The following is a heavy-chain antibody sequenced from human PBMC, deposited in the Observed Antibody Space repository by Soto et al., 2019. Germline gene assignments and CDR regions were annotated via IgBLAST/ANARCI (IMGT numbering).Heavy chain of an antibody. D-gene: IGHD6-13*01. J-gene: IGHJ3*02. Sequence: GESLKISCKASGYSFTSYWIAWVRQMPGKGLEWMGVIFPGHSDPRYSPSFQGQVTISADKSISTAYLQWRSLKASDTAMYYCPRLKGWYSSSEGAFDIWGQGTLVTVSS. V-gene: IGHV5-51*01. CDR1: GYSFTSYW. CDR2: IFPGHSDP. CDR3: PRLKGWYSSSEGAFDI.